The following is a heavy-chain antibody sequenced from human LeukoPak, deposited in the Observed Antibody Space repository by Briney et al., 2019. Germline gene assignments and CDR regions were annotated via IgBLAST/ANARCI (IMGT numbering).Heavy chain of an antibody. J-gene: IGHJ4*02. D-gene: IGHD3-22*01. CDR1: GFTFRSYG. V-gene: IGHV3-30*02. Sequence: GGSLRLSCAASGFTFRSYGMHWVRQAPGKGLEWVAFIRYDGNNKYYADSVKGRFTISRDNSKNTVYLQMNSLRAEDTAVYYCAKDPTHFRVWDDYDNTRLNYWGQGTLSPSPQ. CDR2: IRYDGNNK. CDR3: AKDPTHFRVWDDYDNTRLNY.